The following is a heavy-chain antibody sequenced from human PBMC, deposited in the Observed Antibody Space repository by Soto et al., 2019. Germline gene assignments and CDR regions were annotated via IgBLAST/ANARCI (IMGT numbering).Heavy chain of an antibody. CDR2: INHSGST. CDR3: AREGVAATGYHWFDP. CDR1: GGSFSGYY. J-gene: IGHJ5*02. Sequence: QVQLQQWGAGLLKPSETLSLTCAVYGGSFSGYYWSWIRQPPGKGLEWIGEINHSGSTNYNPSLKSRITISVDTSKNQFSLKLSSVTAAYTAVYYCAREGVAATGYHWFDPWGQGTLVTVSS. V-gene: IGHV4-34*01. D-gene: IGHD2-15*01.